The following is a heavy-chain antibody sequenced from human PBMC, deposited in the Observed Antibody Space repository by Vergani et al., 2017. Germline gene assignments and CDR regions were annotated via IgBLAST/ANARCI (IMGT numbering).Heavy chain of an antibody. CDR2: IYYSGST. Sequence: QLQLQESGPGLVKPSETLSLTCTVSGGSISSSSYYWGWIRQPPGKGLEWIGSIYYSGSTYYNPSLKSRVTISVDTSKNQFSLKLSSVTAADTAVYYCARTLSSGWYYSDYWGQGTLVTVSS. V-gene: IGHV4-39*01. CDR3: ARTLSSGWYYSDY. CDR1: GGSISSSSYY. D-gene: IGHD6-19*01. J-gene: IGHJ4*02.